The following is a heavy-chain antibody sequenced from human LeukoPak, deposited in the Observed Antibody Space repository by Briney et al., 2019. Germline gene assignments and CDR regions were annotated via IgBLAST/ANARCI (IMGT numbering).Heavy chain of an antibody. Sequence: GASVKVSCKASGYTFTSYGISWVRQAPGQGLEWMGCISAYNGNTNYAQKLQGRVTMTTDTSTSTDYMELRSLRSDDTAVYYCARHRRYYDSSGYLYYFDYWGQGTLVTVSS. J-gene: IGHJ4*02. V-gene: IGHV1-18*01. CDR2: ISAYNGNT. CDR3: ARHRRYYDSSGYLYYFDY. CDR1: GYTFTSYG. D-gene: IGHD3-22*01.